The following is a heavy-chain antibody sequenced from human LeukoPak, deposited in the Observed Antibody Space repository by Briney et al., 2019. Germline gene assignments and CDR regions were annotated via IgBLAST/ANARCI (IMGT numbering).Heavy chain of an antibody. V-gene: IGHV1-46*01. Sequence: ASVKVSCKASGYTFTGYYMHWVRQAPGQGLEWMGIINPSGGSTSYAQKFQGRVTMTRDTSTSTVYMELSSLRSEDTAVYYCARRYCSGGSCYSDWDAFDIWGQGTMVTVSS. CDR2: INPSGGST. D-gene: IGHD2-15*01. CDR3: ARRYCSGGSCYSDWDAFDI. CDR1: GYTFTGYY. J-gene: IGHJ3*02.